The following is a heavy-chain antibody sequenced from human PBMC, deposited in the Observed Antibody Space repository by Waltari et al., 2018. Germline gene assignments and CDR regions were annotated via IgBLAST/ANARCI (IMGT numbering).Heavy chain of an antibody. CDR3: VRDPEGTCSYMSFDI. J-gene: IGHJ3*02. D-gene: IGHD2-15*01. CDR2: VYSSGST. CDR1: GGSISTSGYF. Sequence: QVQLQESGPGLVKPSQTLSLTCTVSGGSISTSGYFWSWIRQPAGKGLEWIGRVYSSGSTYNNPSLKSRVTISIDTYKNQFSLKLTSVTAADTAVYYCVRDPEGTCSYMSFDIWGQGTRVTVSP. V-gene: IGHV4-61*02.